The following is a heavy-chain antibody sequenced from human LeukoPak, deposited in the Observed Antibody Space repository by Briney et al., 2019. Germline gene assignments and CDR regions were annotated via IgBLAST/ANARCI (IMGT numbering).Heavy chain of an antibody. CDR1: GFTFSSYA. CDR2: ISGSGGST. Sequence: GGSLRLSCAASGFTFSSYAMSWVRQAPGKGLEWVSAISGSGGSTYYADSVKGRFTISRDNSKNTLYLQMNSLRAEDTAVYYCAKVGHGDYVYYYYGMDVWGQGTKVTVSS. J-gene: IGHJ6*02. V-gene: IGHV3-23*01. D-gene: IGHD4-17*01. CDR3: AKVGHGDYVYYYYGMDV.